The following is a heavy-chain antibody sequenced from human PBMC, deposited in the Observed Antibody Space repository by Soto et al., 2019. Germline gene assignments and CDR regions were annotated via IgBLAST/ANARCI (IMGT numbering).Heavy chain of an antibody. CDR2: ISAYNGNT. D-gene: IGHD6-6*01. CDR3: ARDRQYSSSSGRGWFDP. V-gene: IGHV1-18*01. CDR1: GYTFTSYG. Sequence: QVQLVQSGAEVKKPGASVKVSCKASGYTFTSYGISWVRQAPGQGLEWMGWISAYNGNTNYAQKLQGRVTMTTDTSTSTAYMELRSLRSDDTAVYYCARDRQYSSSSGRGWFDPWGQGTQVTVSS. J-gene: IGHJ5*02.